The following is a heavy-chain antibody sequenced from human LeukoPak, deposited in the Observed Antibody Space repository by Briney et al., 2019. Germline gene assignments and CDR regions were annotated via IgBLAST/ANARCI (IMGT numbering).Heavy chain of an antibody. J-gene: IGHJ4*02. D-gene: IGHD6-13*01. Sequence: GGSLRLSCAASGFTFSSYSMNWVRQAPGKGLEWVSSISSSSSYIYYADSVRGRFTISRDNAKNSLYLQMNSLRAEDTAVYHCARGPRGISSTDDYWGQGTLVTVSS. CDR3: ARGPRGISSTDDY. CDR2: ISSSSSYI. CDR1: GFTFSSYS. V-gene: IGHV3-21*01.